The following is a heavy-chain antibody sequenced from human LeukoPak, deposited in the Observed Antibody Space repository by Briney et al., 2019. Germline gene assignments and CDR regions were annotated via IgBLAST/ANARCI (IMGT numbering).Heavy chain of an antibody. CDR1: GGSISSGDYY. CDR3: ARTGAARRGYYYYGMDV. J-gene: IGHJ6*02. CDR2: IYYSGST. V-gene: IGHV4-61*08. Sequence: SETLSLTCTVSGGSISSGDYYWSWIRQPPGKGLEWIGYIYYSGSTNYNPSLKSRVTISVDTSKNQFSLKLSSVTAADTAVYYCARTGAARRGYYYYGMDVWGQGTTVTVSS. D-gene: IGHD6-6*01.